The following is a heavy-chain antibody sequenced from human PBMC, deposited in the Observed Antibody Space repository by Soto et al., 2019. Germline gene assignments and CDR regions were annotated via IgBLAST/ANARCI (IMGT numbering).Heavy chain of an antibody. CDR1: GFTFSSYA. CDR2: ISGSGGST. Sequence: EVQLLESGGGLVQPGGSLRLSCAASGFTFSSYAMSWVRQAPGKGLEWVSAISGSGGSTYYADSVKGRFTISRDNSKNTLYLQMNSLRAEDTAVYYCAKLYSNIYYYYYYMDVWGKGTTVTVSS. V-gene: IGHV3-23*01. J-gene: IGHJ6*03. CDR3: AKLYSNIYYYYYYMDV. D-gene: IGHD4-4*01.